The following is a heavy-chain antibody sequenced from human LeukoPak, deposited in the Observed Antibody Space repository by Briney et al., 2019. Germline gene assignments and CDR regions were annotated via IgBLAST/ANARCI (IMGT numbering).Heavy chain of an antibody. V-gene: IGHV4-59*01. CDR2: IYYSGST. Sequence: SETLSLTCTVSGGSISSYYWSWIRQPPGKGLEWIGYIYYSGSTNYNPSLKSRVTISVDTSKNQFSLKLSSVTAADTAVYYCARGDPVAGTNMDVWGKGTTVTISS. CDR1: GGSISSYY. D-gene: IGHD6-19*01. CDR3: ARGDPVAGTNMDV. J-gene: IGHJ6*03.